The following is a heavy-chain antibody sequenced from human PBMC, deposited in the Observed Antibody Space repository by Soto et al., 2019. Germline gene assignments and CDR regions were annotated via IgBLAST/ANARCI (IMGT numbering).Heavy chain of an antibody. V-gene: IGHV1-18*01. D-gene: IGHD3-22*01. CDR2: ISAYNGNT. CDR1: GYTFTSYG. J-gene: IGHJ5*02. CDR3: ARDYYDSSGYSNWFDP. Sequence: ASVKVSCKASGYTFTSYGISWLRQAPGQGLEWMGWISAYNGNTNYAQKLQGRVTMTTDTSTSTAYMELRSLRSDDTAVYYCARDYYDSSGYSNWFDPWGQGTLVTVSS.